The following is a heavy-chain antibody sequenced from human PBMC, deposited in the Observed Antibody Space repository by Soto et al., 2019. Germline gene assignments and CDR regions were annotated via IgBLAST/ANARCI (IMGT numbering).Heavy chain of an antibody. J-gene: IGHJ6*02. Sequence: SETLSLTCAVSGGSINTFDFSWSWIRQPPGRGLEWIGSIYQSGRTYYIPSLKSRVTMSLEKSKNQFSLKINSVVAADTAIYYCARGMTIFGVAPGGGVDVWGQGTTVTVSS. CDR3: ARGMTIFGVAPGGGVDV. D-gene: IGHD3-3*01. V-gene: IGHV4-30-2*01. CDR2: IYQSGRT. CDR1: GGSINTFDFS.